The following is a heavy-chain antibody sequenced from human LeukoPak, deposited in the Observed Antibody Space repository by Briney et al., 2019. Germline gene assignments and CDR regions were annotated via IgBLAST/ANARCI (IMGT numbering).Heavy chain of an antibody. D-gene: IGHD7-27*01. J-gene: IGHJ4*02. CDR3: AKATLGIDALFDY. V-gene: IGHV3-9*01. CDR1: GFTFDDYA. CDR2: ISWNSGSI. Sequence: PGRSLRLSCAASGFTFDDYAMHWVRQAPGKGLEWVSGISWNSGSIGYADSVKGRFTISRDNAKNSLYPQMNSLRAEDTALYYCAKATLGIDALFDYWGQGTLVTVSS.